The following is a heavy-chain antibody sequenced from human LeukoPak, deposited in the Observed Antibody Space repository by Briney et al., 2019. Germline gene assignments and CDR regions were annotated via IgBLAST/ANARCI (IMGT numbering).Heavy chain of an antibody. CDR2: INPNSGGT. CDR1: GYTFTGYY. V-gene: IGHV1-2*02. CDR3: ARGGNGIAAADTY. D-gene: IGHD6-13*01. Sequence: ASVKVSCKASGYTFTGYYMHWVRQAPGQGLEWMGWINPNSGGTNYAQKLQGRVTMTTDTSTSTAYMELRSLRSDDTAVYYCARGGNGIAAADTYWGQGTLVTVSS. J-gene: IGHJ4*02.